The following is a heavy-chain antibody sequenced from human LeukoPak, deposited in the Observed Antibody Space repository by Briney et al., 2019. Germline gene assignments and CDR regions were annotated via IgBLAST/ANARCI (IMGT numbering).Heavy chain of an antibody. V-gene: IGHV3-23*01. CDR1: GFNINSYA. Sequence: GVSLRLYCAASGFNINSYAMSWLRPAPGKGLEWVSAITGNDVNKYYADSVKGRFTISRDNSKNTLFLQMNSLRAEDTAVYYCAKDKELYLWVLIDYWGQGTLVTVSS. J-gene: IGHJ4*02. CDR3: AKDKELYLWVLIDY. CDR2: ITGNDVNK. D-gene: IGHD2-2*01.